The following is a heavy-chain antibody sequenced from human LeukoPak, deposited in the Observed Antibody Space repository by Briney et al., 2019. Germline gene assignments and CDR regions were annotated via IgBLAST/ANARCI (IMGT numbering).Heavy chain of an antibody. CDR2: SSAYNDIT. CDR1: GFTFSSYG. J-gene: IGHJ4*02. CDR3: ARGRSDYTPFDY. D-gene: IGHD3-3*01. Sequence: GGSLRLSCAASGFTFSSYGMHWVRQAPGKGLEWVSFSSAYNDITYYADSVKGRFTISRDNSKSTLYLQMTSLRAEDTALYYCARGRSDYTPFDYWGQGTLVTVSS. V-gene: IGHV3-23*01.